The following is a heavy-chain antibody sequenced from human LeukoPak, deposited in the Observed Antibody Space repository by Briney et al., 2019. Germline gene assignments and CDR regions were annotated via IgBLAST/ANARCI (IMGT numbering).Heavy chain of an antibody. CDR1: GFTFSNYW. CDR2: INTDGSST. CDR3: ARVDILTGYLDY. Sequence: GGSLRLSCAASGFTFSNYWMHWVRQAPGKGLVWVSRINTDGSSTKYADSAKGRFTISRDNAKNTLYLQMNSLRAEDTAVYYCARVDILTGYLDYWGQGTLVTVSS. V-gene: IGHV3-74*01. D-gene: IGHD3-9*01. J-gene: IGHJ4*02.